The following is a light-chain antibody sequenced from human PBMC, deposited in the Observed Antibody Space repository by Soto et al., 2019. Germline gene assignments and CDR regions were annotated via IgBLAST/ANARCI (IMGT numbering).Light chain of an antibody. V-gene: IGKV3-11*01. CDR2: DAS. J-gene: IGKJ4*01. Sequence: EIVLTQSPATLSLSPGERATLSCRASQSVGGYLDWYPQKPGQAPRLLIYDASNRASGIPARFSGSGSRTDCTLTISSLEPEDLAVDYCHQRSNWPPLTFGGGPKVEIK. CDR1: QSVGGY. CDR3: HQRSNWPPLT.